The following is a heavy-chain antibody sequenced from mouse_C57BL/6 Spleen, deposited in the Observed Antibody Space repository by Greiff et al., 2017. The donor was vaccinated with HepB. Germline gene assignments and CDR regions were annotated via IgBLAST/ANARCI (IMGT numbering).Heavy chain of an antibody. J-gene: IGHJ1*03. CDR1: GYTFTDYE. Sequence: VQLQESGAELVRPGASVTLSCKASGYTFTDYEMHWVKQTPVHGLEWIGAIDPETGGTAYNQKFKGKAILTADKSSSTAYMELRSLTSEDSAVYYCTKGDYGSSYWWYFDVWGTGTTVTVSS. D-gene: IGHD1-1*01. CDR2: IDPETGGT. CDR3: TKGDYGSSYWWYFDV. V-gene: IGHV1-15*01.